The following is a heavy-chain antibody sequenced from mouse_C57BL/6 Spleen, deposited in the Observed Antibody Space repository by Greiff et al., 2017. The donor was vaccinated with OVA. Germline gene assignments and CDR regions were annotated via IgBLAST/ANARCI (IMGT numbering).Heavy chain of an antibody. D-gene: IGHD1-1*01. CDR2: ISGGGGNT. Sequence: EVQLQESGGGLVKPGGSLKLSCAASGFTFSSYTMSWVRQTPEKRLEWVATISGGGGNTYYPDSVKGRFTISRDNAKNTLYLQMSSLRSEDTALYYCARQDTTVVAHFDYWGQGTTLTVSS. CDR3: ARQDTTVVAHFDY. V-gene: IGHV5-9*01. J-gene: IGHJ2*01. CDR1: GFTFSSYT.